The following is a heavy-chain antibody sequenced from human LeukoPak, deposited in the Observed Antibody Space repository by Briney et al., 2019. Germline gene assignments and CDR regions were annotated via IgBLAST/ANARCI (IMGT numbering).Heavy chain of an antibody. V-gene: IGHV4-61*02. CDR1: GGSISSGSYY. CDR2: IYTSGST. J-gene: IGHJ4*02. D-gene: IGHD2-2*01. CDR3: ARGYCSSTSCYLPKTYYFDY. Sequence: PSQTLSLTCTVSGGSISSGSYYWSWIRQPAGKGLEWIGRIYTSGSTNYNPSLKSRVTISVDTSKNQFSLKLSSVTAADTAVYYCARGYCSSTSCYLPKTYYFDYWGQGTLVTVSS.